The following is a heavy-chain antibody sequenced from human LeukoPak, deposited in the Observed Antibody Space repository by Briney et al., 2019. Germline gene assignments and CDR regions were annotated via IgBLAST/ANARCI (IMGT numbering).Heavy chain of an antibody. CDR3: ARGAPTTRIGAGRFDY. V-gene: IGHV1-46*01. CDR2: INPSGGST. D-gene: IGHD5-12*01. Sequence: ASVKVSCKAFGYSLTNYYVHWVRQAPGQGLEWMGDINPSGGSTSYAQKFQGRITVTRDTYTNTVYMDLSSLRSEDTATYYCARGAPTTRIGAGRFDYWGQGSLLTVAS. J-gene: IGHJ4*02. CDR1: GYSLTNYY.